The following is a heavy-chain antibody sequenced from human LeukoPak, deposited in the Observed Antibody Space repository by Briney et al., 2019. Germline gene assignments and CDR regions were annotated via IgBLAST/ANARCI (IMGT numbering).Heavy chain of an antibody. CDR1: GYSFTIYL. Sequence: GESLKISCRVSGYSFTIYLIGWVRQMPGKGLEWMGIIYPGDSVTRYSPSFQGQVTISADKSITTAYLQWSSLKASDTAMYYCARQTSDFCYWGQGTLVTVSS. CDR2: IYPGDSVT. V-gene: IGHV5-51*01. D-gene: IGHD2-2*01. J-gene: IGHJ4*02. CDR3: ARQTSDFCY.